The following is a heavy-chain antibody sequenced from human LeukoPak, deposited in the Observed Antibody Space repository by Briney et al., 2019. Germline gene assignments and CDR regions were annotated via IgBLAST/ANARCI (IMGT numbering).Heavy chain of an antibody. CDR2: IRYDGSNK. J-gene: IGHJ6*03. CDR3: AKRLKLLPTFDYYYMDV. Sequence: GGSLRLSCAASGFTFSSYGMHWVRQAPGKGLEWVAYIRYDGSNKYYADSVKGRFTISRDNSKNTLYLQMNSLRGEDTAVYYCAKRLKLLPTFDYYYMDVWGKGTTVTVSS. V-gene: IGHV3-30*02. D-gene: IGHD6-6*01. CDR1: GFTFSSYG.